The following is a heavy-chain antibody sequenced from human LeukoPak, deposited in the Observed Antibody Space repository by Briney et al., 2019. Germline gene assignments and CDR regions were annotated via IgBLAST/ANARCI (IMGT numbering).Heavy chain of an antibody. Sequence: SETLSLTCAVYGGSFSGYYWSWIRQPPGKGLEWIGEINHSGSTNYNPSLKSRVTISVDTSKNQFSLKLSSVTAADTAVYYCARVRQQPVPNYFDYWGQGTLVTVSS. CDR2: INHSGST. CDR3: ARVRQQPVPNYFDY. J-gene: IGHJ4*02. V-gene: IGHV4-34*01. CDR1: GGSFSGYY. D-gene: IGHD6-13*01.